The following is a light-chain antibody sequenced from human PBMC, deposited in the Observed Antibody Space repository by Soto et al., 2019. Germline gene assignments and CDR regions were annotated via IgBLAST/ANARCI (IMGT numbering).Light chain of an antibody. CDR2: SAS. J-gene: IGKJ1*01. CDR1: QTVDSRH. Sequence: EIVLTQSPGTLSLSPGERATLSCRASQTVDSRHLAWYQQKPGQAPRLLIYSASSRATGTPDRFTGSGSGADFTLTISILEPEDFAVYYCQQYVTSQTFGQGTKVEIQ. CDR3: QQYVTSQT. V-gene: IGKV3-20*01.